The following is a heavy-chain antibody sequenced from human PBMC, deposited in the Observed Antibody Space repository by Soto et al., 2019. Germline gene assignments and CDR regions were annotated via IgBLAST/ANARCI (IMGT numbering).Heavy chain of an antibody. CDR1: GFTFDDFA. CDR3: AKGGSGAVIAAAGTDNWFDP. J-gene: IGHJ5*02. D-gene: IGHD6-13*01. V-gene: IGHV3-9*01. CDR2: ITWNGGRT. Sequence: EVHLVESGGGLAQPGRSLRLSCAASGFTFDDFAMYWVRQAPGKGLEWVSVITWNGGRTAYADSVKGRFTTSRDNAKNSLYLQMDSLRPEDTAVYYCAKGGSGAVIAAAGTDNWFDPWGQGTLVTVSS.